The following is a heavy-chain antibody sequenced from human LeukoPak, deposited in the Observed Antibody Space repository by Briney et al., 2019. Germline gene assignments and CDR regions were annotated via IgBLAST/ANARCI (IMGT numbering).Heavy chain of an antibody. J-gene: IGHJ5*02. D-gene: IGHD3-22*01. V-gene: IGHV1-2*02. CDR3: ARDGDYYDSSGYPPGLWFDP. Sequence: ASVKVSCKASGYTFTGYYMHWVRQAPGQGLEWMGWINPNSGGTNYAQKFQGRVTMTRDTSISTAYMELSSLRSEDTAVYYCARDGDYYDSSGYPPGLWFDPWGQGTLVTVSS. CDR2: INPNSGGT. CDR1: GYTFTGYY.